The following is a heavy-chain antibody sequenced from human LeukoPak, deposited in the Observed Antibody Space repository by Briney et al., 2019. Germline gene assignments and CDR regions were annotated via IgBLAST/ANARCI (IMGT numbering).Heavy chain of an antibody. CDR3: AADYGDYAYNWFDP. CDR1: GFTFTSSA. CDR2: IVVGSGNT. D-gene: IGHD4-17*01. Sequence: TSVKVSCKASGFTFTSSAVQWVRQARGQRREWIGWIVVGSGNTNYAQKFQERVTITRDMSTSTAYMELSSLRSEDTAVYYCAADYGDYAYNWFDPWGQGTLVTVSS. V-gene: IGHV1-58*01. J-gene: IGHJ5*02.